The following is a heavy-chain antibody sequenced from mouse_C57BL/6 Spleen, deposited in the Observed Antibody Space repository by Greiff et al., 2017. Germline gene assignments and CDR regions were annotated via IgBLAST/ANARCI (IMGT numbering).Heavy chain of an antibody. V-gene: IGHV1-64*01. J-gene: IGHJ3*01. CDR1: GYTFTSYW. D-gene: IGHD1-1*01. CDR2: IHPNSGST. CDR3: ARGDGNIWFAY. Sequence: QVQLQQPGAELVKPGASVKLSCKASGYTFTSYWMHWVKQRPGQGLEWIGMIHPNSGSTNYNEKFKSKATLTVDKSSSTAYMQLSSLTSEDSAVYYCARGDGNIWFAYWGQGTLVTVSA.